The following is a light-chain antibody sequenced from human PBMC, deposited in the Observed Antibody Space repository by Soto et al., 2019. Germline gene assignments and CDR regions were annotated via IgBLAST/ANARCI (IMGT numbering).Light chain of an antibody. J-gene: IGLJ1*01. CDR3: SSYAGSNKSV. V-gene: IGLV2-8*01. CDR1: SSDVGGYNY. Sequence: QSVLTQPPSASGSPGQSVTISCTGTSSDVGGYNYVSWYQQHAGKAPKLMIYEVSKRPSGVPDRFSGSKSGNTASLTVSGLQPEDEADYYCSSYAGSNKSVFGTGTKVTV. CDR2: EVS.